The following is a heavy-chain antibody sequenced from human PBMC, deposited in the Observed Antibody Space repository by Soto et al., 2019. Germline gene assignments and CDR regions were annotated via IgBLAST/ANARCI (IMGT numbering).Heavy chain of an antibody. CDR3: ARDGDGRMTTNPYYYNGMDV. D-gene: IGHD4-4*01. CDR2: INHSGST. J-gene: IGHJ6*02. CDR1: GGSFSGYY. V-gene: IGHV4-34*01. Sequence: SETLSLTCAVYGGSFSGYYWSWIRQPPGKGLEWIGEINHSGSTNYHPSLKSRVTISVDTSNYQFSLKLSSVTAADTAVYYCARDGDGRMTTNPYYYNGMDVWGPGTTVTVSS.